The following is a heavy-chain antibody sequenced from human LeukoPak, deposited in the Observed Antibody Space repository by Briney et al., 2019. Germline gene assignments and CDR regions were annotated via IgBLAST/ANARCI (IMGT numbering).Heavy chain of an antibody. D-gene: IGHD3-16*01. CDR2: ISSYNGNT. CDR3: ARDLGVRLKAFDI. V-gene: IGHV1-18*04. Sequence: ASVKVSCKASGYTFTGYYMHWVRQAPGQGLEWMGWISSYNGNTNYAQKFQGRVTMTTDASTNTASMELRSLRSDDTAVYYCARDLGVRLKAFDIWGQGTMVTVSS. CDR1: GYTFTGYY. J-gene: IGHJ3*02.